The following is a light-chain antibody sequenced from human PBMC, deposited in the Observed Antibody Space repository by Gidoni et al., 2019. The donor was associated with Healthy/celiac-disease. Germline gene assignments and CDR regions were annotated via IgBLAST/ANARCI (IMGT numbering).Light chain of an antibody. J-gene: IGLJ2*01. Sequence: NFMLNQPHSVSESPGKTVTISCTGSSGSIASNYVQWYQQRPGSAPTTVIYEDNQRPSGVPDRFSGSIDSSSNSASLTISGLKTEDEADYYCQSYDSSNHVVFGVGTKLTVL. CDR2: EDN. CDR1: SGSIASNY. V-gene: IGLV6-57*02. CDR3: QSYDSSNHVV.